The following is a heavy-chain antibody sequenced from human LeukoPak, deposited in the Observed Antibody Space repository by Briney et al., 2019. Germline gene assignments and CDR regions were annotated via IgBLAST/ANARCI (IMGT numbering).Heavy chain of an antibody. CDR1: GGSISSYY. J-gene: IGHJ3*02. CDR2: IYYSGST. D-gene: IGHD3-10*01. V-gene: IGHV4-59*01. Sequence: SETLSLTCTVSGGSISSYYWSWIRQPPGEGLEWIGYIYYSGSTNYNPSLKSRVTISVDTSKNQFSLKLSTVTAADTAVYYCARTYGSGSYFFDIWGQGTMVTVSS. CDR3: ARTYGSGSYFFDI.